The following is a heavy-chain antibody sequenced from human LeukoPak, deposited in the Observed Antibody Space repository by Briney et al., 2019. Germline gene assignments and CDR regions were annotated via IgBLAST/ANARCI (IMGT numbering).Heavy chain of an antibody. J-gene: IGHJ2*01. CDR1: GYTFTSYY. V-gene: IGHV1-69*06. Sequence: ASVKVSCKASGYTFTSYYMHWVRQAPGQGLEWMGGIIPIFGTANYAQKFQGRVTITADKSTSTAYMELSSLRSEDTAVYYCARAPYDSGWYFDLWGRGTLVTVSS. D-gene: IGHD3-22*01. CDR3: ARAPYDSGWYFDL. CDR2: IIPIFGTA.